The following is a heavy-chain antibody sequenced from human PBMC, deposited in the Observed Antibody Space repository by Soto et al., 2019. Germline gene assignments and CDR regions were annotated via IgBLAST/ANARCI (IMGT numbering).Heavy chain of an antibody. Sequence: EVQLLESGGGLVQPGGSLRLSCAASGFTFNTYSMSWVRQAPGKGLEWVSAISGSGGNTFYADSVKGRFTISRDNSKNTLYVQMNTLRAEDTAVYYCAREGVGSTSSFGYYGLDVWGQGPTVTVSS. V-gene: IGHV3-23*01. D-gene: IGHD1-26*01. CDR1: GFTFNTYS. CDR3: AREGVGSTSSFGYYGLDV. J-gene: IGHJ6*02. CDR2: ISGSGGNT.